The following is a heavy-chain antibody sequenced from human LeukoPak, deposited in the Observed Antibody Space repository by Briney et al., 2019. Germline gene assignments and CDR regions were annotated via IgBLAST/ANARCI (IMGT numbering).Heavy chain of an antibody. D-gene: IGHD6-13*01. Sequence: ASVKVSCKASGGTFSSYAISWVRQAPGQGLEWMGGIIPIFGTANYAQKFQGRVTITADKSTSTAYMELSSLRSEDTAVYYCARDIGQGSSWLYDYWGQGTLVTVSS. CDR1: GGTFSSYA. CDR2: IIPIFGTA. CDR3: ARDIGQGSSWLYDY. V-gene: IGHV1-69*06. J-gene: IGHJ4*02.